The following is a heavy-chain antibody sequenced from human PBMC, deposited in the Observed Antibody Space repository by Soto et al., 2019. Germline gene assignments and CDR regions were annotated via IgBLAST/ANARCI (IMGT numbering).Heavy chain of an antibody. CDR2: ISGSGGST. CDR3: AKRAWGYFYFDY. D-gene: IGHD1-26*01. J-gene: IGHJ4*02. Sequence: EVQLLESGGGLVQPGGSLRLSCAASGFTFSSYAMRWVRQAPGKGLEWVSVISGSGGSTYYADSVTGRFTISRDNSKNTLYLQMNSVRAEDTAVYYCAKRAWGYFYFDYWGQGTLVTVSS. CDR1: GFTFSSYA. V-gene: IGHV3-23*01.